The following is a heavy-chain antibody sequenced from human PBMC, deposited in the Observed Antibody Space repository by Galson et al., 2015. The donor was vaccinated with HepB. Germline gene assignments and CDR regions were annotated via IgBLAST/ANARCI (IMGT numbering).Heavy chain of an antibody. V-gene: IGHV3-23*01. CDR2: ISGSGGST. D-gene: IGHD6-13*01. CDR3: AKDWGGVYSSSWLDY. Sequence: SLRLSCAASGFTFSSYAMSWVRQAPGKGLEWVSAISGSGGSTYYADSVKGRFTISRDNSKNTLYLQMNSLRAEDTAVYYCAKDWGGVYSSSWLDYWGQGTLVTVSS. J-gene: IGHJ4*02. CDR1: GFTFSSYA.